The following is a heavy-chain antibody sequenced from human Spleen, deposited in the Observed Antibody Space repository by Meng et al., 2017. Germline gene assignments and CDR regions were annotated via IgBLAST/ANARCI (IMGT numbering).Heavy chain of an antibody. CDR3: TGGRFDY. J-gene: IGHJ4*02. V-gene: IGHV3-66*02. CDR2: MNADGRM. Sequence: GGSLRLSCAASGFTVSSTFMSWVRQAPGKGLEWVSKMNADGRMNYGDSMKGRFTISRDNSENTVYLQMSSLRPEDTAVYYCTGGRFDYWGQGKLVTVSS. CDR1: GFTVSSTF.